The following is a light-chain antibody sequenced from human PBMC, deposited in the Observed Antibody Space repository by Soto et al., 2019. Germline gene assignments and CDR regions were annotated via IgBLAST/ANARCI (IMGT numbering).Light chain of an antibody. V-gene: IGKV3-15*01. Sequence: EVVMTQSPASLSLSPGERATLSCRASQNIRNNLAWYQQKPGQSPRLLISGASTREAGIPGRFSGSGSGTESTLTISSLQSEDFAVYYCQQYNNWPRTFGQGTKVDI. CDR1: QNIRNN. J-gene: IGKJ1*01. CDR3: QQYNNWPRT. CDR2: GAS.